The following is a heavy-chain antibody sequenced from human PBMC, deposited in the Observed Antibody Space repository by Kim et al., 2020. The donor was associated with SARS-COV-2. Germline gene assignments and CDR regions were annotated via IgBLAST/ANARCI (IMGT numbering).Heavy chain of an antibody. CDR1: GGSISSSGYY. CDR3: ARGVAAAADH. Sequence: SETLSLTCTVSGGSISSSGYYWGWIRQPPGKGLEWIGSISSGGSTYYNPSLKSRVTISLDTSKNQFSLKLSSMTAADTAVYYCARGVAAAADHWGQGTLVTVSS. D-gene: IGHD6-25*01. V-gene: IGHV4-39*07. J-gene: IGHJ5*02. CDR2: ISSGGST.